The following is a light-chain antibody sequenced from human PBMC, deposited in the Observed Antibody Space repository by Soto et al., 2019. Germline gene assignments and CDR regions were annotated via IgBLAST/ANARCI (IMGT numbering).Light chain of an antibody. CDR1: QVVSRN. CDR3: QQYNSWPYT. V-gene: IGKV3-15*01. CDR2: DAS. Sequence: VVMTQSPATLSVAPGARVTFSGGASQVVSRNLACYQQKPGQAPRILIYDASTRATGIPASFSGSGSGTEFTITIRSMQYEDSAVYYCQQYNSWPYTFGQGTKVDIK. J-gene: IGKJ2*01.